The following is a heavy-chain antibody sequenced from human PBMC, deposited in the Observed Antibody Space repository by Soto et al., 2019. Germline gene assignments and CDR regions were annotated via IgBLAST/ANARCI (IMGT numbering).Heavy chain of an antibody. J-gene: IGHJ5*02. CDR3: AREGYYDFWGGYVFRNWFDP. D-gene: IGHD3-3*01. V-gene: IGHV4-4*02. CDR2: IYHRGST. Sequence: QVQLQESGPGLVKPSGTLSLTCAVSGGSISSSNWWTWVRQPPGKGLEWIGEIYHRGSTNYNPSLKSRVTISVDKSKNQFSLNLSSVTAADTAVYYCAREGYYDFWGGYVFRNWFDPWGQGTLVTVSS. CDR1: GGSISSSNW.